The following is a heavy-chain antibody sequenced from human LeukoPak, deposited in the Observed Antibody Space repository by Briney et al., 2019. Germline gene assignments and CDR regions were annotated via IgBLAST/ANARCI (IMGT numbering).Heavy chain of an antibody. CDR1: GYTFTTYG. CDR3: ARKIAYCGGDCYSPSYYFDY. V-gene: IGHV1-18*01. J-gene: IGHJ4*02. Sequence: ASVKVSCKASGYTFTTYGISWVRQAPGQGLEWMGWISVFNGNTNTNYAQKFQGRVTITADESTSTAYMELSSLRSEDTAVYCCARKIAYCGGDCYSPSYYFDYWGQGTLVTVSS. D-gene: IGHD2-21*02. CDR2: ISVFNGNTNT.